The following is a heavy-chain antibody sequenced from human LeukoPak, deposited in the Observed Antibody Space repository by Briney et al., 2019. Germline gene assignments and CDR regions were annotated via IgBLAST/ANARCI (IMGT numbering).Heavy chain of an antibody. J-gene: IGHJ4*02. CDR1: GDSISSYY. CDR3: ARRLPSGWLALDY. CDR2: IYYSGST. D-gene: IGHD6-19*01. Sequence: SETLSLTCTVSGDSISSYYWSWIRQPPGKGLEWIGYIYYSGSTNYNPSLKSRVTISVDTSKNQFSLKLSSVTAADTAVYYCARRLPSGWLALDYWGQGTLVTVSS. V-gene: IGHV4-59*08.